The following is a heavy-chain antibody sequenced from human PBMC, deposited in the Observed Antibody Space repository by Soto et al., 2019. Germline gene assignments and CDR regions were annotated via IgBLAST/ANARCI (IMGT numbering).Heavy chain of an antibody. CDR1: GGSISSGGYY. Sequence: SETLSLTCTVSGGSISSGGYYWSWIRQPPGKGLECIGSIYYSGSTYYNPSLKSRVTISVDTSKNQFSLKLSSVTAADTAVYYCARGRVASFDYWGQGTLVTVSS. V-gene: IGHV4-39*01. CDR2: IYYSGST. D-gene: IGHD2-21*01. CDR3: ARGRVASFDY. J-gene: IGHJ4*02.